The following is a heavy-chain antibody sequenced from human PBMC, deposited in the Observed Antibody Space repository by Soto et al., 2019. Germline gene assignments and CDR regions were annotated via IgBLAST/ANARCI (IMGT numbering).Heavy chain of an antibody. D-gene: IGHD6-19*01. CDR2: INAGIGDT. CDR1: GYSFPSYT. V-gene: IGHV1-3*01. Sequence: ASVKVSCKASGYSFPSYTMHWVRQAPGQRLEWMGWINAGIGDTKYSEKFQGRVTITRDTPASTAYMEVSSLRSEDTAVYYCARSPPITVDGTHSSGRPYYSGMDVWGQGTMVTVSS. CDR3: ARSPPITVDGTHSSGRPYYSGMDV. J-gene: IGHJ6*02.